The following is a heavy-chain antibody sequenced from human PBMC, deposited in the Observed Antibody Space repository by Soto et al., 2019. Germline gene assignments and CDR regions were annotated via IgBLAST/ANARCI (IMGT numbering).Heavy chain of an antibody. CDR2: MNSDGSST. Sequence: GGSLRLSCAASGFTFSSYWMHWVRQAPGKGLVWVSRMNSDGSSTSYADSVKGRFTISRDNAKNTLYLQMNSLRAEDTAVYYCARAGGGGHDAFDIWGQGTMVTVSS. CDR1: GFTFSSYW. CDR3: ARAGGGGHDAFDI. D-gene: IGHD3-16*01. J-gene: IGHJ3*02. V-gene: IGHV3-74*01.